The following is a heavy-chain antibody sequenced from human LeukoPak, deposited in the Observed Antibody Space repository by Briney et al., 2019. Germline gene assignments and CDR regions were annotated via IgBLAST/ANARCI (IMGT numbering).Heavy chain of an antibody. J-gene: IGHJ4*02. V-gene: IGHV4-59*01. Sequence: SETLSLTCTVSGGSISSYYWSWIRQPPGKGLEWIGYIYYSGSTNYNPSLKSRVTISVDTSKNQFSLKLSSVTAADTAVYYCAREPTQSSTSSFDYWGQGTLVTVSS. D-gene: IGHD2-2*01. CDR1: GGSISSYY. CDR2: IYYSGST. CDR3: AREPTQSSTSSFDY.